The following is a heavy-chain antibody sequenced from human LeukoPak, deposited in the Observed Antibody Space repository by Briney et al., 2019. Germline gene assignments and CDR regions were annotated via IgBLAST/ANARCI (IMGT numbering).Heavy chain of an antibody. CDR3: AREQYNGILRYFERFDP. CDR1: GGSISSYY. V-gene: IGHV4-4*07. J-gene: IGHJ5*02. Sequence: SETLSLTCTVSGGSISSYYWSWIRQPAGKGLEWIGRIYTSGSTNYNPSLKSRVTISVDTSKNQFSLKLSSVTAADTAVYYCAREQYNGILRYFERFDPWGQGTLVTVSS. D-gene: IGHD3-9*01. CDR2: IYTSGST.